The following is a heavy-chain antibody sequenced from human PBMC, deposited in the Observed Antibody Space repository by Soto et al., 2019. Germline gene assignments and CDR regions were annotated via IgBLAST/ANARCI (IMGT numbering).Heavy chain of an antibody. CDR1: GGSISSSNW. CDR3: ARDKAEGDYYYYYGMDV. V-gene: IGHV4-4*02. Sequence: SETLSLTCAVSGGSISSSNWWSWVRQPPGKGLEWIGEIYHSGSTNYNPSLKSRVTISVDKSRNQFSLKLSSVTAADTAVYYCARDKAEGDYYYYYGMDVWGQGTTVTVSS. CDR2: IYHSGST. D-gene: IGHD2-21*02. J-gene: IGHJ6*02.